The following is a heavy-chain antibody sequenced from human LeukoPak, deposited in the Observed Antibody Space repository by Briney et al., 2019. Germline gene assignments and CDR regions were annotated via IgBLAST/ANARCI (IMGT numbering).Heavy chain of an antibody. CDR3: ARAPPGGIAATRGPPSI. J-gene: IGHJ4*02. Sequence: PGGSLRLSCAASGFTFSSYWMSWVRQAPGKGLEWVANIKQDGSEKYYVDSVKGRFTISRDNAKNTLYLQMNSLRAEDTAVYYCARAPPGGIAATRGPPSIWGQGTLVTVSS. D-gene: IGHD6-13*01. CDR1: GFTFSSYW. V-gene: IGHV3-7*01. CDR2: IKQDGSEK.